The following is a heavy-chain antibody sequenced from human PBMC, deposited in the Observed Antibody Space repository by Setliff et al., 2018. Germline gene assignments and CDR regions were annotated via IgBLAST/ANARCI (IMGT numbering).Heavy chain of an antibody. CDR2: ISGSGDAT. V-gene: IGHV3-23*01. CDR3: AKSGTFGGPILRFPDS. CDR1: GFTFSSYG. J-gene: IGHJ4*02. Sequence: SGFTFSSYGMHWVRQAPGKGLEWVSGISGSGDATYYADSVKGRFTLSRDNSKNTLYLQMSGLRAEDTAFYYCAKSGTFGGPILRFPDSWGQGTLVTVSS. D-gene: IGHD3-16*01.